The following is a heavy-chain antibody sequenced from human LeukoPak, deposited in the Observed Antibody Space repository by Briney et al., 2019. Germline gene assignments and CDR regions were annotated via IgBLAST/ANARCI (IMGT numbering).Heavy chain of an antibody. J-gene: IGHJ4*02. CDR1: GFTFSSYS. V-gene: IGHV3-21*01. CDR3: ARVEEMVRAIRY. CDR2: ISSSSSYI. Sequence: PGGSLRLSCAASGFTFSSYSMNWVRQAPGKGLEWVSSISSSSSYIYYADSVKGRFTISRDNAKNSLYLQMNSLRAEDTAVYYCARVEEMVRAIRYWGQGTLVTVSS. D-gene: IGHD3-10*01.